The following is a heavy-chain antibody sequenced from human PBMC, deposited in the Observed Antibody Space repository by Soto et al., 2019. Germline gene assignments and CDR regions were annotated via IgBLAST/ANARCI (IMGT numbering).Heavy chain of an antibody. CDR3: ARERWFGDYGMDV. Sequence: PGGSLRLSCAASGFTFSSYWMSWVRQAPGKGLEWVANIKQDGSEKYYVDSVKGRFTISRDNAKNSLYLQMNSLRAGDTAVYYCARERWFGDYGMDVWGQGTTVTVSS. CDR2: IKQDGSEK. CDR1: GFTFSSYW. V-gene: IGHV3-7*01. J-gene: IGHJ6*02. D-gene: IGHD3-10*01.